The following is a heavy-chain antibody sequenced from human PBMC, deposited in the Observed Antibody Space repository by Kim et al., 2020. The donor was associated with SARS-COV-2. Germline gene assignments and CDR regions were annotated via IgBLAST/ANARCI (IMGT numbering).Heavy chain of an antibody. J-gene: IGHJ4*02. V-gene: IGHV3-15*01. D-gene: IGHD3-22*01. CDR3: TTDLCYYDSSGCDY. Sequence: AAPVKGRFTISRDDSKNTLYLQMNSLKTEDTAVYYCTTDLCYYDSSGCDYWGQGTLVTVSS.